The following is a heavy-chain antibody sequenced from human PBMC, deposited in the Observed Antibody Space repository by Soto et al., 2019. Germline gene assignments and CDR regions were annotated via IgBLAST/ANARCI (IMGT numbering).Heavy chain of an antibody. Sequence: KPSETLSLTCAVSGGSISSSNWWSWVRQPPGKGLEWIGEIYHSGSTNYNPSLKSRVTISVDKSKNQFSLKLSSVTAADTAVYYCAGILSHYDFWSGYRYYFDYWGQGTLVTVSS. D-gene: IGHD3-3*01. CDR2: IYHSGST. CDR1: GGSISSSNW. V-gene: IGHV4-4*02. CDR3: AGILSHYDFWSGYRYYFDY. J-gene: IGHJ4*02.